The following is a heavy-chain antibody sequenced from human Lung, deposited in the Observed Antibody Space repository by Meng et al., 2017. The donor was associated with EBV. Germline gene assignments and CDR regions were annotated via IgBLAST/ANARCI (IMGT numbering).Heavy chain of an antibody. CDR1: GGSVDSGAYY. Sequence: VQLQASGPGLVKPSQTLSLTCTVSGGSVDSGAYYWSWIRQRPGKGLEWIGYIYYSGSTFYTPSLKSRATLSVDTSKNQFSLKLNSVTAADTAVYYCARLRLVWMFDYWGQGALVT. V-gene: IGHV4-31*03. CDR3: ARLRLVWMFDY. CDR2: IYYSGST. D-gene: IGHD6-19*01. J-gene: IGHJ4*02.